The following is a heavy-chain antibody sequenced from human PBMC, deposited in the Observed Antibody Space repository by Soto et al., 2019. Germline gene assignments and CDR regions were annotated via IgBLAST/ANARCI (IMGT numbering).Heavy chain of an antibody. D-gene: IGHD3-10*01. CDR1: GYTFTSHG. CDR2: ISASNGDT. J-gene: IGHJ6*03. CDR3: ARMVRGSNIDYYHYMDV. V-gene: IGHV1-18*01. Sequence: QVQLVQSGAVMKKPGASVKVSCKASGYTFTSHGLSWVRQAPGQGLEWMGWISASNGDTNYAQKYQGRVTVTTDTSTSTGYMELRSLRSEDTAVYYCARMVRGSNIDYYHYMDVWGEGTTVTVS.